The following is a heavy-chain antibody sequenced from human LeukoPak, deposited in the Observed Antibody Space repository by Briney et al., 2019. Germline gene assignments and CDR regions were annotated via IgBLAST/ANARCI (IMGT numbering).Heavy chain of an antibody. CDR3: ARGGTRFGQLPLNWFDP. CDR1: GGSFSRCY. D-gene: IGHD2-2*01. J-gene: IGHJ5*02. Sequence: SETLSLTCAVYGGSFSRCYWSWIRQPPGKGLEWIGEINHSGSTNYNPSLKSRVTISVDTSKNQFSLKLSSVTAADTAVYYCARGGTRFGQLPLNWFDPWGQGTLVTVSS. CDR2: INHSGST. V-gene: IGHV4-34*01.